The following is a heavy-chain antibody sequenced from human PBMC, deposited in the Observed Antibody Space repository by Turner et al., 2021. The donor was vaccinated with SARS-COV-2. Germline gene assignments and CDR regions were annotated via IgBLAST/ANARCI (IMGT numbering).Heavy chain of an antibody. V-gene: IGHV3-66*04. CDR1: GFTVSSNF. CDR3: ARHKWRRGAF. J-gene: IGHJ4*02. Sequence: EVQLVESGGGLVQPGGSLRLSCAASGFTVSSNFMSWVRRAPGKGLWWGSIIYSGGSTDYADSVKGRFTISRDNSKNTLSLQMNSLRAEDTAVYYCARHKWRRGAFWGQGTLVTVSS. CDR2: IYSGGST. D-gene: IGHD5-12*01.